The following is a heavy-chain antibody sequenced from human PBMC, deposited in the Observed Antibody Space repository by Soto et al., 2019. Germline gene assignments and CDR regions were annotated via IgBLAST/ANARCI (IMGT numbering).Heavy chain of an antibody. V-gene: IGHV3-48*02. CDR2: ISSSSSTI. J-gene: IGHJ3*02. Sequence: GGSLRLSCAASGFTFSSYSMNWVRQAPGKGLEWVSYISSSSSTIYYADSVKGRFTISRDNAKNSLYLQMNSLRDEDTAVYYCARDAYYDILTGYLRRYAFDIWGQGTMVTVSS. CDR3: ARDAYYDILTGYLRRYAFDI. D-gene: IGHD3-9*01. CDR1: GFTFSSYS.